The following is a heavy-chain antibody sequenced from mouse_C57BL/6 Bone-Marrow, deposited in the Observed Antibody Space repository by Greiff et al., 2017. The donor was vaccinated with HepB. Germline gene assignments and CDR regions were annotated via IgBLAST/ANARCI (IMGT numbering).Heavy chain of an antibody. J-gene: IGHJ2*01. CDR1: GYTFTSYW. V-gene: IGHV1-64*01. CDR2: IHPNSGST. Sequence: QVQLQQPGAELVKPGASVKLSCKASGYTFTSYWMHWVKQRPGQGLEWIGMIHPNSGSTNYNEKFKSKATLTVDKSSSTAYMQLSSLTSEDSAVYYCASPGSSFYYFDYWGQGTTRTVSS. CDR3: ASPGSSFYYFDY. D-gene: IGHD1-1*01.